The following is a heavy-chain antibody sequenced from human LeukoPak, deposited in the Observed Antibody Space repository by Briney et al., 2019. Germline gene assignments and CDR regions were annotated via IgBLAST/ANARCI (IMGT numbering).Heavy chain of an antibody. Sequence: SETLSLTCTVSGNSISTSKSYWGWIRQPPLKGLEWIGSIYFSGNTYYNASLKSRVTISVDTSKNQFSLTLTSVTAADTAVYYCARDSGYSSSWAFDYWGQGTLVTVSS. CDR2: IYFSGNT. CDR3: ARDSGYSSSWAFDY. V-gene: IGHV4-39*02. J-gene: IGHJ4*02. D-gene: IGHD6-13*01. CDR1: GNSISTSKSY.